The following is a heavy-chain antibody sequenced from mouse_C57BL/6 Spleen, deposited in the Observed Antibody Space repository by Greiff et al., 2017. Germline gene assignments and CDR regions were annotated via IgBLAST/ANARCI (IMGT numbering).Heavy chain of an antibody. D-gene: IGHD2-4*01. CDR1: GYSFTGYY. CDR2: INPSTGGT. Sequence: EVQRVESGPELVKPGASVKISCKASGYSFTGYYMNWVKQSPEKSLEWIGEINPSTGGTTYNQKFKAKATLTVDKSSSTAYMQLKSLTSEDSAVYYCARPGGYDYPWFAYWGQGTLVTVSA. V-gene: IGHV1-42*01. J-gene: IGHJ3*01. CDR3: ARPGGYDYPWFAY.